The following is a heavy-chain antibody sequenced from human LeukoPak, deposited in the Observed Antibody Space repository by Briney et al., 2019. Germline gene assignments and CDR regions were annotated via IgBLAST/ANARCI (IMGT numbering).Heavy chain of an antibody. CDR2: IYSNGIT. D-gene: IGHD4-23*01. Sequence: SETLSLTCTVSGGSIFSYYWNWIRQPPGKGLEWIGYIYSNGITNYSPSLRSRGSISIATSKNQFSLKLSSVTAADTAVYYCARLYGGNSNNYYCDYWGQGTLVTVSS. V-gene: IGHV4-4*08. J-gene: IGHJ4*02. CDR3: ARLYGGNSNNYYCDY. CDR1: GGSIFSYY.